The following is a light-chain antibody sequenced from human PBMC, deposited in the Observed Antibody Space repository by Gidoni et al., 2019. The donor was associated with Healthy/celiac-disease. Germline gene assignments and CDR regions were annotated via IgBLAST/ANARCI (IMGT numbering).Light chain of an antibody. Sequence: QSVLTQPPSASGTPGQRVTISCSGSSSNIGSNTVNWYQQHPGTAPKLLTYSNNQRPSGVPDRFSGSKSGTSASLAISGLQSEDEADDYCAAWDDSLNGFVVFGGGTKLTVL. V-gene: IGLV1-44*01. J-gene: IGLJ2*01. CDR3: AAWDDSLNGFVV. CDR2: SNN. CDR1: SSNIGSNT.